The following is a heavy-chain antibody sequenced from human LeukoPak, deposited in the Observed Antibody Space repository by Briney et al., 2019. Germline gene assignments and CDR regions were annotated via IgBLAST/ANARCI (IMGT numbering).Heavy chain of an antibody. Sequence: PGGPLRFSCAAPGFTFSSYGMTWVAQGPGKGLEWGSSIIISGGSPYYADPARGRFTIYRDNSKNPLYLQMNSLRAQDPAVCYCARDFRYSGYDPPYYYYYMDVWGRGTTVTISS. CDR3: ARDFRYSGYDPPYYYYYMDV. V-gene: IGHV3-23*01. J-gene: IGHJ6*03. CDR2: IIISGGSP. D-gene: IGHD5-12*01. CDR1: GFTFSSYG.